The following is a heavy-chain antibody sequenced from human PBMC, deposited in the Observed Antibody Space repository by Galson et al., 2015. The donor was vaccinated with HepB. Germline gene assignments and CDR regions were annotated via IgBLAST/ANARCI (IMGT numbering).Heavy chain of an antibody. D-gene: IGHD6-19*01. Sequence: ETLSLTCTVSGGSVSSGSYYWSWIRQPPGKGLEWIGYIYYSGSTNYNPSLKSRVTISVDTSKNQFSLKLSSVTAADTAVYYCARAQAGGYSSGWYLFDPWGQGTLVTVSS. V-gene: IGHV4-61*01. CDR3: ARAQAGGYSSGWYLFDP. CDR1: GGSVSSGSYY. CDR2: IYYSGST. J-gene: IGHJ5*02.